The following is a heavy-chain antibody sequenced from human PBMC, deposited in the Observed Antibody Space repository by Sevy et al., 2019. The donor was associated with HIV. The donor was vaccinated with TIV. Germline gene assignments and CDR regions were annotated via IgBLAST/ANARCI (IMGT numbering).Heavy chain of an antibody. CDR1: GFTFSKYS. CDR2: LSFGCGEI. J-gene: IGHJ4*02. V-gene: IGHV3-23*01. Sequence: GGSLRLSCAASGFTFSKYSMSWVRQPPGKGLEWVSTLSFGCGEINYADSVKGRFTISRDNSKCSVYLQMNNLRPEVKAVYYCAREGCTKPHDYWGQGTLVTVSS. D-gene: IGHD2-8*01. CDR3: AREGCTKPHDY.